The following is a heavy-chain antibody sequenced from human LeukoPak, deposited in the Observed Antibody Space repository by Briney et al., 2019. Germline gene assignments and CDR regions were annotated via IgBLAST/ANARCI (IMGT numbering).Heavy chain of an antibody. V-gene: IGHV4-39*01. CDR2: IYYSGST. CDR1: GGSISSSSYY. Sequence: SETLSLTCTVSGGSISSSSYYWGWIRQPPGKGLEWIGSIYYSGSTYYNPSLKSRLTISVDTSKNQFSLNLSSVTAADTAVYYCARHAHYSYYMDVWGKGTTVTVSS. J-gene: IGHJ6*03. CDR3: ARHAHYSYYMDV.